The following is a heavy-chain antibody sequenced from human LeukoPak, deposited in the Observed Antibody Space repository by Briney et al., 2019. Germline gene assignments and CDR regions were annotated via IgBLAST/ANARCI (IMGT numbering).Heavy chain of an antibody. Sequence: GGSLRLXCAASGFTFSSYWMSWVRRAPGKGLESVANIKQDGSEKYYVDSVKGRFTISRDNAKNSLYLQMNSLRAEDTAVYYCARDWGVDIVATIRAFDIWGQGTMVTVSS. V-gene: IGHV3-7*01. CDR1: GFTFSSYW. D-gene: IGHD5-12*01. CDR3: ARDWGVDIVATIRAFDI. J-gene: IGHJ3*02. CDR2: IKQDGSEK.